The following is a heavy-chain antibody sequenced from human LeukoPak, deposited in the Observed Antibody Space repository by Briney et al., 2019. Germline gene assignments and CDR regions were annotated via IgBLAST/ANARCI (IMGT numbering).Heavy chain of an antibody. V-gene: IGHV4-59*01. Sequence: SETLSLTCTVSGGSISSYYWSWIRQPPGKGLEWIGYIYYGGSTNYNPSLKSRVTISVDTSKNQFSLKLSSVTAADTAVYYCARQSGYDLDYLDYWGQGTLVTVSS. CDR2: IYYGGST. CDR3: ARQSGYDLDYLDY. CDR1: GGSISSYY. D-gene: IGHD5-12*01. J-gene: IGHJ4*02.